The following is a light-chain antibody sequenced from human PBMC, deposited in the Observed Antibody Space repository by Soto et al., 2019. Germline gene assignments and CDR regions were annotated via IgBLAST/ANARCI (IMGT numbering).Light chain of an antibody. CDR1: QSVNTN. CDR2: AAS. V-gene: IGKV3-15*01. J-gene: IGKJ1*01. Sequence: EVVMTQSPATLSASPGERATLSCRASQSVNTNLAWYQKKPGQAPTVLVYAASTRATGIPDRFSGSGSGTDFTRTISSLQPEDFALYYCQEYNDWPRGTFGQGTKVEVK. CDR3: QEYNDWPRGT.